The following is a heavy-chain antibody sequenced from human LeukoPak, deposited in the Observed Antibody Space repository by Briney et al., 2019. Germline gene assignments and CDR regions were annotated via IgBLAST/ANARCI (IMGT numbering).Heavy chain of an antibody. V-gene: IGHV4-34*01. Sequence: SETLSLTCAVYGGTFSGYYWSWLRQFPGKGLEWIGEINHSGTTNQKPSLKSRFAISVDTSKNQFSLRFSSVTAADTAIYYCARGVQSHYYDSSGYGRYFDSWGQGTLVTVSS. CDR3: ARGVQSHYYDSSGYGRYFDS. D-gene: IGHD3-22*01. CDR2: INHSGTT. CDR1: GGTFSGYY. J-gene: IGHJ4*02.